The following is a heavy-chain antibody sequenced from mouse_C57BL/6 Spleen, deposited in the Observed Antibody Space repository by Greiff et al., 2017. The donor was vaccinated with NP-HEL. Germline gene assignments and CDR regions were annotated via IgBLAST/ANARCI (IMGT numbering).Heavy chain of an antibody. CDR3: ARVYYGNYGCAY. J-gene: IGHJ3*01. D-gene: IGHD2-1*01. CDR2: ISDGGSYT. Sequence: EVQGVESGGGLVKPGGSLKLSCAASGFTFSSYAMSWVRQTPEKRLEWVATISDGGSYTYYPDNVKGRFTISRDNAKNNLYLQMSHLKSEDTAMYYCARVYYGNYGCAYWGQGTLVTVSA. CDR1: GFTFSSYA. V-gene: IGHV5-4*01.